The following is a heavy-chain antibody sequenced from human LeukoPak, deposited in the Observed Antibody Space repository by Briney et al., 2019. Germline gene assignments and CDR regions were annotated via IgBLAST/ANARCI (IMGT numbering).Heavy chain of an antibody. V-gene: IGHV4-39*01. Sequence: SETLSLTCTVSGDSISSSSTYYWVWLRQPPGKGLEWIGSMYYTGNTYYNPSLQSRVAISVDMSKNQFSLKLNSVTAADTAVYYCARQAAGNYFGSGSYYPWGQGTLVAVSS. D-gene: IGHD3-10*01. J-gene: IGHJ5*02. CDR2: MYYTGNT. CDR1: GDSISSSSTYY. CDR3: ARQAAGNYFGSGSYYP.